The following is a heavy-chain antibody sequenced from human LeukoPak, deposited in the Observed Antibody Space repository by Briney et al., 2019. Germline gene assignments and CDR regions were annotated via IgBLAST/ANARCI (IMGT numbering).Heavy chain of an antibody. J-gene: IGHJ3*02. CDR2: MNPDSGNT. CDR1: GYSFTTYD. D-gene: IGHD2-2*02. Sequence: ASVKVSCKASGYSFTTYDINWVRQATGQGLEWMGWMNPDSGNTGFAQKFQGRVTMTRSTSVSTAYMELSSLRSEDTAVYYCATFCASSTSCYRVDDVFDIWGQGTMVTVSS. CDR3: ATFCASSTSCYRVDDVFDI. V-gene: IGHV1-8*01.